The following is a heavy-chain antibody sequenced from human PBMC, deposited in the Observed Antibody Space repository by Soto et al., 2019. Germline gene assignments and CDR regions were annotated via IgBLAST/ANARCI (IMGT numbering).Heavy chain of an antibody. V-gene: IGHV4-4*02. CDR2: IYHSGST. CDR1: GGSISSSNW. D-gene: IGHD2-2*01. J-gene: IGHJ5*02. CDR3: ARALWGPAGHINWFDP. Sequence: PSETLSLTCTVSGGSISSSNWWSWVRQPPGKGLEWIGEIYHSGSTNYNPSLKSRVTISVDTSKNQFSLKLTSVTAADTAVYYCARALWGPAGHINWFDPWGQGTLVTVSS.